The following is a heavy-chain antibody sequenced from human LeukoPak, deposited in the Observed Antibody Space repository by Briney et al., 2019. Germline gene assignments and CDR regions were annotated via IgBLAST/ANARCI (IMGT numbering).Heavy chain of an antibody. CDR2: ISSSSSYI. CDR1: GFTFSSYS. Sequence: GGSLRLSCAASGFTFSSYSMNWARQAPGKGLEWVSSISSSSSYIYYADSVKGRFTISRDNAKNSLYLQMNSLRAEDTAVYYCARGPPGDYDRSGHPNFDYWGQGTLVTVSS. J-gene: IGHJ4*02. D-gene: IGHD3-22*01. CDR3: ARGPPGDYDRSGHPNFDY. V-gene: IGHV3-21*01.